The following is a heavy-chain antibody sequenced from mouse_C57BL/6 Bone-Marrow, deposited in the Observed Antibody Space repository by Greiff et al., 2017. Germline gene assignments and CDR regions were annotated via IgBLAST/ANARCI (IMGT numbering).Heavy chain of an antibody. CDR3: ARWPFFGD. V-gene: IGHV1-55*01. J-gene: IGHJ2*01. CDR2: IYPGSGST. CDR1: GYTFTSYW. Sequence: VQLQQPGAELVKPGASVKMSCKASGYTFTSYWITWVKQRPGQGLAWIGDIYPGSGSTNYNEKFKSKATLTVDTSSSAAYMQLSSLTSEDSAVYYCARWPFFGDWGQGTTLTVTS.